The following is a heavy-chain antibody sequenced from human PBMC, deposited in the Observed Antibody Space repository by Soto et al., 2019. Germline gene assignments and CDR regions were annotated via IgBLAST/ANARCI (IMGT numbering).Heavy chain of an antibody. CDR1: GFTFNSYA. CDR3: ANYCSGGSCYPNFDY. CDR2: ISGSGGST. J-gene: IGHJ4*02. V-gene: IGHV3-23*01. Sequence: GGSLRLSCAASGFTFNSYAMSWFRQAPGKGLEWVSAISGSGGSTYYADSVKGRFTISRDNSKNTLYLQMNSLRAEDTAVYYCANYCSGGSCYPNFDYWGQGTLVTVSS. D-gene: IGHD2-15*01.